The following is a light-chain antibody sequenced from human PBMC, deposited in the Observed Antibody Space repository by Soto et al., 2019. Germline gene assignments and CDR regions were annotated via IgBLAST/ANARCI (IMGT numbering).Light chain of an antibody. J-gene: IGKJ4*01. V-gene: IGKV3-15*01. CDR3: QQYNNWPLT. CDR2: GAS. Sequence: ERVMTQSPATLSVSPGERATLSCRASQIVSSNLAWYQQKPGQGPRLLIYGASTRATGIPARFSGSGSGTEFTLTISSLQSEDFAVYYCQQYNNWPLTFGGGTKVEIK. CDR1: QIVSSN.